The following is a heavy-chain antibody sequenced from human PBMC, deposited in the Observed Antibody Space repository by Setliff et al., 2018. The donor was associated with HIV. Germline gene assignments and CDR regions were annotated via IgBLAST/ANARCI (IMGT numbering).Heavy chain of an antibody. J-gene: IGHJ6*03. CDR2: ISYGSTWV. CDR1: GFRFSTYW. D-gene: IGHD2-15*01. V-gene: IGHV3-21*01. Sequence: PGGSLRLSCAASGFRFSTYWMTWVRQAPGKGLEWVSSISYGSTWVYYSDSVKGRFTISRDDAKNSLFLQVDSLTAEDTAVYYCARSQGIGNYYMDVWGKGTTVTVS. CDR3: ARSQGIGNYYMDV.